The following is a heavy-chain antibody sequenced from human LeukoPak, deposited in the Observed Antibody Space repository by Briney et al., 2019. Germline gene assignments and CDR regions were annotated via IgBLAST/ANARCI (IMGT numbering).Heavy chain of an antibody. D-gene: IGHD2-2*01. CDR1: GYTFTSYD. Sequence: GASVKVSCKASGYTFTSYDINWVRQATGQGLEWMGWMNPNSGNTGYAQKFQGRVTITRNTSISTAYMELSSLRSEDTAVYYCARGLFRYCSSTSCFKGYSYYYGMDVWGQGTTVTVSS. CDR2: MNPNSGNT. J-gene: IGHJ6*02. CDR3: ARGLFRYCSSTSCFKGYSYYYGMDV. V-gene: IGHV1-8*03.